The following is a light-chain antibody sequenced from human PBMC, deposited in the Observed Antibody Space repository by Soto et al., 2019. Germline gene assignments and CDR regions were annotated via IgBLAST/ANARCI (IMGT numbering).Light chain of an antibody. CDR3: QQSASPLIT. J-gene: IGKJ5*01. Sequence: DIQMTQSPSSLSASVGDRVSITCRASQSISSYLNWYQYKPGKAPKPLIYASSSLHSGVPSRFSGSGSGTYFTLTINSLQPEDFATYYCQQSASPLITFGHGTRLEIK. CDR1: QSISSY. CDR2: ASS. V-gene: IGKV1-39*01.